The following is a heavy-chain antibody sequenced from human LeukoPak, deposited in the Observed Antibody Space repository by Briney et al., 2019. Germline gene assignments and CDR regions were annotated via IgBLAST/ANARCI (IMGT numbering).Heavy chain of an antibody. V-gene: IGHV4-30-2*03. CDR1: GGSISSGGYS. Sequence: SETLSLTCAVSGGSISSGGYSWSWIRQPPGKGLEWIGSIYYSGNTYYNPSLKSRVTISVDTSKNQFSLKLSSVTAADTAVYYCARSTTVTPDLDYWGQGTLVTVSS. CDR2: IYYSGNT. D-gene: IGHD4-17*01. CDR3: ARSTTVTPDLDY. J-gene: IGHJ4*02.